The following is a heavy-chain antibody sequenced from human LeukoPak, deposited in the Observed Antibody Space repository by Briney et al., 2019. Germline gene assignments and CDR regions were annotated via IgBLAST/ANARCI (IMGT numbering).Heavy chain of an antibody. CDR1: GFTFSSYS. CDR3: ERGAVVAATRFDP. J-gene: IGHJ5*02. D-gene: IGHD2-15*01. CDR2: ISSSSSYI. V-gene: IGHV3-21*01. Sequence: PGGSLRLSSAASGFTFSSYSMNWVRQAPGEGLEWVSSISSSSSYIYYADSVKGRFTISRDNAKNSLYLQMNSLRAEDTAVYYCERGAVVAATRFDPWGQGTLVTVSS.